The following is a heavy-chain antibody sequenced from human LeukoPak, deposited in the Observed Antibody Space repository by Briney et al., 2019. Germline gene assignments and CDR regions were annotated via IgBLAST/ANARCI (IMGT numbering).Heavy chain of an antibody. Sequence: AESLKISCKGSGYSFTSYWIGWVRQMPGKGLEWMGIIYPGDSDTRYSPSFQGQVTISADKSISTAYLQWSSLKASDSAMYYCATNTMFRGIHAFDIWGQGTMVTSSS. D-gene: IGHD3-10*01. CDR1: GYSFTSYW. J-gene: IGHJ3*02. CDR3: ATNTMFRGIHAFDI. V-gene: IGHV5-51*01. CDR2: IYPGDSDT.